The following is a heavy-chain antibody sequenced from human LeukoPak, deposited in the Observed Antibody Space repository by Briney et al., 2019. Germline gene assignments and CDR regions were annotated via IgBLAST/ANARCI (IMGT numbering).Heavy chain of an antibody. D-gene: IGHD3-3*01. CDR3: ASLRFLEWLDY. CDR2: IKTDGSTT. V-gene: IGHV3-74*01. CDR1: GFTFSSSW. Sequence: GGSLRLSCAVSGFTFSSSWMHWVRQAPGKGLVWVSHIKTDGSTTAYADSVKGRFTISRDNAKNTLYLQMNSLRAEDTAVYYCASLRFLEWLDYWGQGTLVTVSS. J-gene: IGHJ4*02.